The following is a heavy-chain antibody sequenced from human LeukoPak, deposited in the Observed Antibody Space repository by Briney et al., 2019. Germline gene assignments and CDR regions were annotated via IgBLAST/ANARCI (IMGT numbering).Heavy chain of an antibody. Sequence: SETLSLTCAVYGGSFSGYYWSWIRQPPGKGLEWIGEINHSGSTNYNPSLKSRVTISVDTSKNQFSLKLSSVTAADTAVYYCARPGYSRGWPFDYGGQEPLVPVSS. V-gene: IGHV4-34*01. J-gene: IGHJ4*02. CDR3: ARPGYSRGWPFDY. D-gene: IGHD6-19*01. CDR1: GGSFSGYY. CDR2: INHSGST.